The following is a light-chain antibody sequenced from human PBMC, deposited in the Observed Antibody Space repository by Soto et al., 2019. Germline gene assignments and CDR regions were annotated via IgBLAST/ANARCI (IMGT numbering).Light chain of an antibody. V-gene: IGKV3-20*01. J-gene: IGKJ2*01. CDR1: QSVSSNY. Sequence: EIVLPQSPGTLSLSPGERATLSCRASQSVSSNYLAWYQQKPGQAPRLLIYRASSSATGIPDRFSGSGSGTDFTLTISRLEPEDFEVYYCQQYGSSYTFGQGTKLEIK. CDR2: RAS. CDR3: QQYGSSYT.